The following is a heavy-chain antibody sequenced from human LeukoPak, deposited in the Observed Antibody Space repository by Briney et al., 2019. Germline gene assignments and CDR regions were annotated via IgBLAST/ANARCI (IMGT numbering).Heavy chain of an antibody. V-gene: IGHV3-53*01. J-gene: IGHJ6*03. CDR3: ASGSGSYRTPYYYMDV. CDR2: IYSGGST. D-gene: IGHD3-10*01. CDR1: GFTVSSNY. Sequence: GGSLRLSCAASGFTVSSNYMSWVRQAPGKGLEWVSVIYSGGSTYYADSVEGRFTISRDSSKNTLYLQMNSLRAEDTAVYYCASGSGSYRTPYYYMDVWGTGTTVTVSS.